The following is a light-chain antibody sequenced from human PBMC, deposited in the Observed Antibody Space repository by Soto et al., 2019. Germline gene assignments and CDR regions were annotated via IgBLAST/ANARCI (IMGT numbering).Light chain of an antibody. CDR1: ESLVYSDGIAY. J-gene: IGKJ5*01. CDR3: MQATHWPIT. CDR2: KVS. Sequence: DVVMTQSPLSLPVTLGQPSSIACRSNESLVYSDGIAYFSWFQQRPGRSPRRLIYKVSNRDSGVPARFSGSGSGTDFALKISRVEADDVGVYYCMQATHWPITFGQGTRLEIK. V-gene: IGKV2-30*01.